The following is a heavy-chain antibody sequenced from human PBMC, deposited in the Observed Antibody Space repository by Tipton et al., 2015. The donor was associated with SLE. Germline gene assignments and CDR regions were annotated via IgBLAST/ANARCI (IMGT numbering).Heavy chain of an antibody. D-gene: IGHD2-15*01. CDR1: GGSVSSTNYY. CDR2: IYYSGST. CDR3: AKLRRPAVTLYYMDV. J-gene: IGHJ6*03. V-gene: IGHV4-61*10. Sequence: LRLSCTVSGGSVSSTNYYWSWIRQPAGRGLEWIGYIYYSGSTNYNPSLKSRVTMSVDTSMNHFSLKLSSVTAADTAVYYCAKLRRPAVTLYYMDVWGKGTTVTISS.